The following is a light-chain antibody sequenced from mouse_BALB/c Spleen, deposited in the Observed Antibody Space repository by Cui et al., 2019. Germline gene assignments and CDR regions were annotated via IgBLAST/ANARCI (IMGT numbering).Light chain of an antibody. CDR1: HGIRGS. CDR2: STS. Sequence: DIQMIKSPYSMMAVLGDRVSLSCRTSHGIRGSFDWYQQKPGRTLKLLIYSTSNLNSGVPSRFSGSGSGSDYSLTISSLQSEDFADYYCLQRNAYPYTFGGGTKLEIK. J-gene: IGKJ2*01. V-gene: IGKV9-123*01. CDR3: LQRNAYPYT.